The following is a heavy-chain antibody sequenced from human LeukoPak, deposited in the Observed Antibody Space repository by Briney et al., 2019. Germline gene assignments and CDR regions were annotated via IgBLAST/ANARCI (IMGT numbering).Heavy chain of an antibody. J-gene: IGHJ6*02. CDR2: VSYDGSNK. V-gene: IGHV3-30-3*01. Sequence: PGGSRRLSCAASGFTFSTYAMHWVRQAPGKGLEWVAVVSYDGSNKYYTESVKDRFIISRDNSKNTLSLQMSSLRAEDTAVYYCARDRAPNYYYYGLDVWGQGTTVTVSS. CDR3: ARDRAPNYYYYGLDV. CDR1: GFTFSTYA.